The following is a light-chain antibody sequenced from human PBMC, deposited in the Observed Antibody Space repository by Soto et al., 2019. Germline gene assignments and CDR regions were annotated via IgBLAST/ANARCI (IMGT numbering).Light chain of an antibody. CDR3: QSYDSSLSGWV. CDR2: GNN. V-gene: IGLV1-40*01. Sequence: QSVLTQPPSVSGAPGQRVTISCTGSSSNIGAGYDVHWYQQLPGTAPKLLIYGNNNRPSGVPDRFSGSKSGTSASLAITGLKAEDEADYYCQSYDSSLSGWVFGGGTKLT. CDR1: SSNIGAGYD. J-gene: IGLJ3*02.